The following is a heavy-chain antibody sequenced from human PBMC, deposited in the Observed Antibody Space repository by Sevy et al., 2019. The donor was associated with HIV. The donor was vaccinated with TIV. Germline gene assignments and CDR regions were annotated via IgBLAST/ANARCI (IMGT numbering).Heavy chain of an antibody. Sequence: GGSLRLSCAASGFTFSTYGMHWVRQAPGKGLEWVAVMWFDGSNTYYADSVKGRFTISRDIDKNTLHLQMNSLRAEDTAVYYCARDLEFYDYGDYGPAFMPDYWGQGTLVTVSS. CDR3: ARDLEFYDYGDYGPAFMPDY. J-gene: IGHJ4*02. V-gene: IGHV3-33*01. CDR2: MWFDGSNT. CDR1: GFTFSTYG. D-gene: IGHD4-17*01.